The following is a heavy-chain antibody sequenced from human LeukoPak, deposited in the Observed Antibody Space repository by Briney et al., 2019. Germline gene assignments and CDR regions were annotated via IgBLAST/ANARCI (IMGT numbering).Heavy chain of an antibody. CDR2: IYYSGST. CDR3: AVVAVHFDY. J-gene: IGHJ4*02. D-gene: IGHD5-12*01. CDR1: GGSISSSSYY. V-gene: IGHV4-39*07. Sequence: PSETLSLTCTVSGGSISSSSYYWGWIRQPPGKGLEWIGSIYYSGSTYYNPSLKSRVTISVDKSKNQFSLKLSSVTAADTAVYYCAVVAVHFDYWGQGTLVTVSS.